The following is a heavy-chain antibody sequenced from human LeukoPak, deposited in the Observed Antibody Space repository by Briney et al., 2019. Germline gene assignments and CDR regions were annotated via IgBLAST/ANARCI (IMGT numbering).Heavy chain of an antibody. V-gene: IGHV3-53*01. CDR3: ARKTDSSGSGDY. D-gene: IGHD3-22*01. J-gene: IGHJ4*02. CDR2: IYSRGGT. CDR1: GFTFNNYA. Sequence: GGSLRLSCAASGFTFNNYAMSWVRQAPGKGLEWVSVIYSRGGTYYADSVQGRFTISRDASKNTLFLQMNSLRADDTAVYYCARKTDSSGSGDYWGQGTLVTVSS.